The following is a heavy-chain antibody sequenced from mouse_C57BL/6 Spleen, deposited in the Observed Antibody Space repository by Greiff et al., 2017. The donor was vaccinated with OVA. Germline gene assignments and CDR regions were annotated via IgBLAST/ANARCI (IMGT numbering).Heavy chain of an antibody. CDR2: IDPSDSET. CDR1: GYTFTSYW. Sequence: QVQLQQPGAELVRPGSSVKLSCKASGYTFTSYWMHWVKQRPIQGLEWIGNIDPSDSETHYNQKFKDKATLTVDKSSSTAYMQLSSLTSEDSAVYYCARLTTAEATAMDYWGQGTSVTVSS. D-gene: IGHD3-2*02. V-gene: IGHV1-52*01. CDR3: ARLTTAEATAMDY. J-gene: IGHJ4*01.